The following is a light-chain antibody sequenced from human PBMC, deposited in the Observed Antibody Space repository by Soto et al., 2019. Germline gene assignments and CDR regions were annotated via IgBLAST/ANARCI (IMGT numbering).Light chain of an antibody. V-gene: IGKV3-20*01. CDR1: QSVSSSY. Sequence: EIVLTQSPGTLSLSPGERVTLSCRASQSVSSSYLAWYQQKPGQAPRLLIYGASSRATGIPDRFSGSGSGTDFTLTISRLEPEDFAVYYCQQFGSSPQTFGKGTKV. J-gene: IGKJ1*01. CDR3: QQFGSSPQT. CDR2: GAS.